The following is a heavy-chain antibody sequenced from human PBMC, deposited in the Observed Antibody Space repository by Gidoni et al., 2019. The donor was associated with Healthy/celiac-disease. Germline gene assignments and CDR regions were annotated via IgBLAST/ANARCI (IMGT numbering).Heavy chain of an antibody. J-gene: IGHJ6*02. Sequence: QVQLQQWGAGLLKPSETLSLTCAVYGGSFSGYYWSWIRQPPGKGLEWIGEINHSGSTNYNPALKSRVTISVDTSKNQFSLKLSSVTAADTVVYYCARMRSPVVVTAGMDVWGQGTTVTVSS. CDR2: INHSGST. CDR1: GGSFSGYY. V-gene: IGHV4-34*01. D-gene: IGHD2-21*02. CDR3: ARMRSPVVVTAGMDV.